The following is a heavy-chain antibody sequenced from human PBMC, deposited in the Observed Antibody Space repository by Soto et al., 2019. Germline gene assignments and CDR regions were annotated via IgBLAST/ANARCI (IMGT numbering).Heavy chain of an antibody. CDR1: GGSLSSYD. V-gene: IGHV4-59*08. Sequence: SETLSVTCPVSGGSLSSYDWSWIRQPPGKGLEWIGYIYYSGSTNYNPSLKSRVTISVDTSKNQFSLKLSSVTAADTAVYYCARQNDFSRDAFDIWGQGTMVTVSS. CDR3: ARQNDFSRDAFDI. CDR2: IYYSGST. J-gene: IGHJ3*02. D-gene: IGHD3-3*01.